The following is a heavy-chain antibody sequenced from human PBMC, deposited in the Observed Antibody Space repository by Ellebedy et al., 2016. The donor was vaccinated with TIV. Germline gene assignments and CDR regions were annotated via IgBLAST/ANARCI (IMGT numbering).Heavy chain of an antibody. CDR3: ARADYGSGSRRPYYFDY. D-gene: IGHD3-10*01. Sequence: SETLSLTXTVSGGSISSYYWSWIRQPPGKGLEWIGYIYYSGSTNYNPSLKSRVTISVDTSKNQFSLKLSSVTAADTAVYYCARADYGSGSRRPYYFDYWGQGTLVTVSS. V-gene: IGHV4-59*01. CDR2: IYYSGST. J-gene: IGHJ4*02. CDR1: GGSISSYY.